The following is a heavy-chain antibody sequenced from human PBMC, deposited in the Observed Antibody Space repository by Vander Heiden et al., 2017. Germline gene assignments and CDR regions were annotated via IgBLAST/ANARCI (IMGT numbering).Heavy chain of an antibody. V-gene: IGHV3-23*01. Sequence: EIQLWESGGGLVQPGGSLRLTCTSSGFTFKNYAMFWVRQGPGKGLEWVSGLSGSGGNIYYADSVKGRFAISRDNSKNTLYLQMNGLRAEDTAVYYCAKEADTGSYHIDYWGQGTLVTVSS. CDR3: AKEADTGSYHIDY. CDR1: GFTFKNYA. CDR2: LSGSGGNI. J-gene: IGHJ4*02. D-gene: IGHD1-26*01.